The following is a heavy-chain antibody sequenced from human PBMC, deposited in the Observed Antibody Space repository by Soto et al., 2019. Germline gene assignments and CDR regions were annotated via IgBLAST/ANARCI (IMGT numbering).Heavy chain of an antibody. CDR1: GGSISNSRYY. Sequence: PSETLSLTCTVSGGSISNSRYYWGWIRQPPGKGLEWIGSIYYSGSTSYNPSLQGRVTISVDTSKNQLSLKLNSVTAADTAVYYCASTRSRSYYYGSGRGWFDPWGQGTLVTVSS. D-gene: IGHD3-10*01. J-gene: IGHJ5*02. V-gene: IGHV4-39*01. CDR3: ASTRSRSYYYGSGRGWFDP. CDR2: IYYSGST.